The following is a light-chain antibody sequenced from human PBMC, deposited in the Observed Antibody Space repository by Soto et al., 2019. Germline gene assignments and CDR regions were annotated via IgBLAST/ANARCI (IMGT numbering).Light chain of an antibody. CDR2: DVS. CDR1: SSDVGGYNY. Sequence: QSALTQPRSVSGSPGQSVTISCTGTSSDVGGYNYVSWCQQYPGKAPKLMIYDVSKRPSGVPDRFSGSKSGNTASLTISGLQAEDEADYYCCSYAGRYTWVFGGGTKVTVL. V-gene: IGLV2-11*01. CDR3: CSYAGRYTWV. J-gene: IGLJ3*02.